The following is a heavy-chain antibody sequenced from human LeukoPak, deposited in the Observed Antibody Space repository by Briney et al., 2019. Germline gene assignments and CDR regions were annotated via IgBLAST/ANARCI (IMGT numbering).Heavy chain of an antibody. Sequence: GGTLRPFCADSGFTDSSKYLSWVRQDKGKGLEWDSVIYSGGSTYYADSVKGRFTISRDNSKNTLYLQMNSLRAEDTAVYYCARVGDYGDYAFDYWGQGTLVTVSS. CDR3: ARVGDYGDYAFDY. CDR2: IYSGGST. V-gene: IGHV3-66*02. J-gene: IGHJ4*02. D-gene: IGHD4-17*01. CDR1: GFTDSSKY.